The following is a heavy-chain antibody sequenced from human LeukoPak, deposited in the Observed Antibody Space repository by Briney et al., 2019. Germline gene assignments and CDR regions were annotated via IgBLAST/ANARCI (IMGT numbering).Heavy chain of an antibody. CDR2: IYYSGST. Sequence: SETLSLTCTVSGGSISSGDCYWSWIRQPPGKGLEWIGYIYYSGSTYYNPSLKSRVTISVDTSKNQFSLKLSSVTAADTAVYYCARSPPSFTDMAFDPWGQGTLVTVSS. V-gene: IGHV4-30-4*01. CDR3: ARSPPSFTDMAFDP. J-gene: IGHJ5*02. CDR1: GGSISSGDCY. D-gene: IGHD5-18*01.